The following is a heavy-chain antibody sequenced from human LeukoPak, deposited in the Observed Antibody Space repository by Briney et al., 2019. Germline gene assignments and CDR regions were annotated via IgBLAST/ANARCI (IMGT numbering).Heavy chain of an antibody. CDR3: ARLSMLGYCSGGSCSLAMDV. J-gene: IGHJ6*04. D-gene: IGHD2-15*01. V-gene: IGHV4-59*01. CDR2: IYYSGTT. CDR1: GGSISNYY. Sequence: SETLSLTCTVSGGSISNYYWNWIRRPPGKGLEWIGYIYYSGTTNYNPSLKSRVSMSVDTSKHHFSLKLSSVTAADTAVYYCARLSMLGYCSGGSCSLAMDVWGKGTTVTICS.